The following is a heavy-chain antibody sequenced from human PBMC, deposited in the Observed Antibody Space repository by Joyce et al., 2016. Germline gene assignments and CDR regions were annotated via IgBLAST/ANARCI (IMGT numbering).Heavy chain of an antibody. CDR2: ISYSGSTT. D-gene: IGHD4-11*01. CDR1: GGSFGHYY. Sequence: QVQLQQWGAGLLKPSETLSLTCTISGGSFGHYYWAGIGQTPGKGLEWIGEISYSGSTTTYNPSLKSRVAISIDKSKNQFSLRLNSVTAADTAVYYCARGWSSNYYFDIWGHGTLVTVSS. V-gene: IGHV4-34*01. J-gene: IGHJ2*01. CDR3: ARGWSSNYYFDI.